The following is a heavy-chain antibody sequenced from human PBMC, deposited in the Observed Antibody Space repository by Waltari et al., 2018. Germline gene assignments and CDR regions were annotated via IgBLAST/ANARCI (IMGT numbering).Heavy chain of an antibody. CDR1: GGTFSSYA. CDR2: IIPIFGTV. V-gene: IGHV1-69*12. J-gene: IGHJ5*02. CDR3: ARDRDLVGPADIGNWIDP. Sequence: QVQLVQSGAEVKKPGSSVKVSCKASGGTFSSYAISWVRQAPGEGLEWVGGIIPIFGTVNYAQKFQGRATITADESTSTAYMELSSLRFEDTAVYYCARDRDLVGPADIGNWIDPWGQGTLVTVSS. D-gene: IGHD2-2*02.